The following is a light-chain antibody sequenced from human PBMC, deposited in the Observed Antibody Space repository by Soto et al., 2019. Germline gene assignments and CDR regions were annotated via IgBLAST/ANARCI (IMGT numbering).Light chain of an antibody. Sequence: DIQMTQSPSTLSGSVGDRVTITCRASQTISSWLAWYQQKPGKAPKLLIYKASTLKSGVPSRFSGSGSGTEFTLTISSLQPDDFATYYCQHYNNYSGAFGQGTNVDIK. CDR1: QTISSW. J-gene: IGKJ1*01. CDR2: KAS. V-gene: IGKV1-5*03. CDR3: QHYNNYSGA.